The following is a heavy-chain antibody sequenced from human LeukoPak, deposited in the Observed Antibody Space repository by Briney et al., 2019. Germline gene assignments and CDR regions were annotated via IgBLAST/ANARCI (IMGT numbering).Heavy chain of an antibody. V-gene: IGHV3-48*02. CDR2: ISSSSGTI. CDR1: GFSFSTYS. J-gene: IGHJ4*02. Sequence: GGSLRLSCAASGFSFSTYSMIWVRQAPGKGLEWVSYISSSSGTIYYADSVKGRFTISRDNAKDSMYLQMNGPTDEDTAVYYCARVRPGWYVDYWGQGTLVTVSS. CDR3: ARVRPGWYVDY. D-gene: IGHD6-19*01.